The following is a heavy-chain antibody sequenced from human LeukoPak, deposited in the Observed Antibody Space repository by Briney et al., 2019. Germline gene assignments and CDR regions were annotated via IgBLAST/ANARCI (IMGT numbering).Heavy chain of an antibody. CDR2: IKQDGREK. D-gene: IGHD3-22*01. V-gene: IGHV3-7*01. Sequence: GGSLRLSCAASGFTFSSYWLSWVRQAPGKGLEWVANIKQDGREKYYVDSVKGRFTISRDNAKNSLYLQMNSLRAEDTAVYYCARDSIYDSSGYYGYWGQGTLVTVSS. CDR1: GFTFSSYW. CDR3: ARDSIYDSSGYYGY. J-gene: IGHJ4*02.